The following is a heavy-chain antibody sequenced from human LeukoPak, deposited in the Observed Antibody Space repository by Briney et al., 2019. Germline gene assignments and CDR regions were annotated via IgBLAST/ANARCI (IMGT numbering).Heavy chain of an antibody. CDR1: GGSISSGGYY. CDR3: ARERAYGSHWMADY. D-gene: IGHD6-19*01. Sequence: PSQTLSLTCTVSGGSISSGGYYWSWIRQHPGKGLEWIGYIYYSGSTYYNPSLKSRVTISVDTSKNQFSLKLSSVTAADTAVYYCARERAYGSHWMADYWGQGTLVTVS. V-gene: IGHV4-31*03. J-gene: IGHJ4*02. CDR2: IYYSGST.